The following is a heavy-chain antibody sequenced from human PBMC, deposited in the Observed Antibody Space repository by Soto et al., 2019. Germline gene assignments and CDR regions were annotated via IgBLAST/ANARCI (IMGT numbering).Heavy chain of an antibody. D-gene: IGHD3-9*01. CDR3: ARGDYDILTGYYRRFDY. CDR1: GGSFSGYY. Sequence: SETLSLTCAVYGGSFSGYYWSWIRQPPGKGLEWIGEINHSGSTNYNPSLKSRVTISVDTSKNQFSLKLSSVTAADTAVYYCARGDYDILTGYYRRFDYWGQGTLVTVSS. V-gene: IGHV4-34*01. J-gene: IGHJ4*02. CDR2: INHSGST.